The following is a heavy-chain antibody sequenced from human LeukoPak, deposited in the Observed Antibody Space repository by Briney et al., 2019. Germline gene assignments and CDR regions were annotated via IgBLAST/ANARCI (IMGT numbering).Heavy chain of an antibody. CDR3: AKDRYYYDSSGYYDD. V-gene: IGHV3-23*01. J-gene: IGHJ4*02. Sequence: GGSLRLSCAASGFTFSSHAMSWVRQAPGKGLEWVSAISGSGGSTYYADSVKGRFTISRDNSKNTLYLQMNSLRAEDTAVYYCAKDRYYYDSSGYYDDWGQGTLVTVSS. D-gene: IGHD3-22*01. CDR2: ISGSGGST. CDR1: GFTFSSHA.